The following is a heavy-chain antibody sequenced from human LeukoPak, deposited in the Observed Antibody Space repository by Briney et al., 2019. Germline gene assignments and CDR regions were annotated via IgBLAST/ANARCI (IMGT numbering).Heavy chain of an antibody. Sequence: SETLSLTCAVSGGSFSGYYWIWIRQPPGKGLEWIGEINHSGSTYYNPSLKSRVTISVDTSKNQFSLKLSSVTAADTAVYYCARGSGDYDILTGYYNPPSGFDYWGQGTLVTVSS. CDR2: INHSGST. V-gene: IGHV4-34*01. D-gene: IGHD3-9*01. CDR1: GGSFSGYY. CDR3: ARGSGDYDILTGYYNPPSGFDY. J-gene: IGHJ4*02.